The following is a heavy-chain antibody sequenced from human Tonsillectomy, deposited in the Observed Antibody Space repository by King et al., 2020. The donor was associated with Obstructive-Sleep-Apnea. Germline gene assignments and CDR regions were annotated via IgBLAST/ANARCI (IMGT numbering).Heavy chain of an antibody. CDR1: GFTFSAYW. CDR3: ARPPSITVADPFES. V-gene: IGHV3-74*01. J-gene: IGHJ5*01. CDR2: INPDGRTT. D-gene: IGHD6-19*01. Sequence: EVQLVESGGGLVQPGGSLRLSCEASGFTFSAYWIHWVRQAPGKGLVWVSAINPDGRTTNHADPVKGRFFISRDNAKNTVYLQMNSLRVEDTAVYFCARPPSITVADPFESWGQGTLVTVSS.